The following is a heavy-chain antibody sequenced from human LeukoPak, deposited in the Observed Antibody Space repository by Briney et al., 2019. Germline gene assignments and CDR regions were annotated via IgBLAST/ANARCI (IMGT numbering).Heavy chain of an antibody. CDR1: GGSISTYY. CDR2: IYYSGST. D-gene: IGHD4-17*01. Sequence: MPSETLSLTCTVSGGSISTYYWTWIRQPPGKGLEWIGYIYYSGSTNYNPSLESRVTISVDTSKNQFSLRLSSVTAADTALYYCAKDYGDYPLTFDYWGQGILVTVSS. J-gene: IGHJ4*02. V-gene: IGHV4-59*12. CDR3: AKDYGDYPLTFDY.